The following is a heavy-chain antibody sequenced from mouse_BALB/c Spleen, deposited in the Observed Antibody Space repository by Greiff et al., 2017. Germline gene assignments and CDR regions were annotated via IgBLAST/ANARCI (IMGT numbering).Heavy chain of an antibody. D-gene: IGHD2-4*01. CDR2: IDPSDSYT. J-gene: IGHJ3*01. Sequence: QVQLQQPGAELVKPGASVKLSCKASGYTFTSYWMHWVKQRPGQGLEWIGEIDPSDSYTNYNQKFKGKATLTVDKSSSTAYMQLSSLTSEDSAVYYCARVIKGGWFAYWGQGTLVTVSA. CDR1: GYTFTSYW. V-gene: IGHV1-69*02. CDR3: ARVIKGGWFAY.